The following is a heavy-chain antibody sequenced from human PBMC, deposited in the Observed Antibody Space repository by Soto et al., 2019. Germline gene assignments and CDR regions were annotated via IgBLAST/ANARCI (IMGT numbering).Heavy chain of an antibody. CDR2: ISPSGGST. CDR3: ARVDIVLMVYALDY. J-gene: IGHJ4*02. Sequence: ASVKVSCKASGYTFTSYGISWVRQAPGQGLEWMGIISPSGGSTSYAQKFQGRVTMTRDTSTSTVYMELSSLRSEDTAVYYCARVDIVLMVYALDYWGQGTLVTSPQ. D-gene: IGHD2-8*01. V-gene: IGHV1-46*03. CDR1: GYTFTSYG.